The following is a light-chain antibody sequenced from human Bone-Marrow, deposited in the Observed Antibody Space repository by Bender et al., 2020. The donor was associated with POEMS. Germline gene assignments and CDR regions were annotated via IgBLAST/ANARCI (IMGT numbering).Light chain of an antibody. CDR3: CSYTGSYTLV. CDR1: SSDVGGSNL. J-gene: IGLJ3*02. CDR2: E. Sequence: QSALTRPASVSGSPGQSITISCTGTSSDVGGSNLVSWYQQHPGTAPQLIIYEASGVSNRFSASKSGNTASLTISGLQAEDEADYYCCSYTGSYTLVFGGGTKLTVL. V-gene: IGLV2-23*01.